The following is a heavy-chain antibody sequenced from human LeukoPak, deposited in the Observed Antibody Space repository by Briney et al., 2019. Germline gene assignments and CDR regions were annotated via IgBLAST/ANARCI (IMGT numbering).Heavy chain of an antibody. CDR3: ARNNGMDV. CDR1: GNYW. J-gene: IGHJ6*02. CDR2: INSDGSWT. V-gene: IGHV3-74*01. Sequence: GGSLRLSCAASGNYWMHWVRQAPEKGLVWVSHINSDGSWTSYADSVKGRFTISKDNAKNTMYLQMNSLRAEDTALYHCARNNGMDVWGQGTTVIVSS.